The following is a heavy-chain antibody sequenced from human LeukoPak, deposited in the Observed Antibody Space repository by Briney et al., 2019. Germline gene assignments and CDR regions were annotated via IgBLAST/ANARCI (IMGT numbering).Heavy chain of an antibody. CDR2: IYYSGSST. V-gene: IGHV4-59*12. D-gene: IGHD3-9*01. Sequence: PSETLSLTCTVSGGSISNYYWSWIRQPPGKGLEWIGYIYYSGSSTNYNPSLKSRVAISVDTSKNQFSLKLSSVTAADTAVYYCASPDIWTGYPLAYWGQGTLVAVSS. J-gene: IGHJ4*02. CDR3: ASPDIWTGYPLAY. CDR1: GGSISNYY.